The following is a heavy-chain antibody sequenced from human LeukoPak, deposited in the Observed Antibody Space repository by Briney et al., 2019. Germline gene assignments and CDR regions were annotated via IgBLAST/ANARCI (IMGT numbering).Heavy chain of an antibody. V-gene: IGHV3-33*01. J-gene: IGHJ5*02. Sequence: GGSLRLSCAASGFTFSSYGMHWVRQAPGKGLEWVAVIWYDGSNKYYADSEKGRFTISRDNSKNTLYLQMNSLRAEDTAVYYCARDNYGSGSYSWFDPWGQGTLVTVSS. CDR2: IWYDGSNK. CDR3: ARDNYGSGSYSWFDP. D-gene: IGHD3-10*01. CDR1: GFTFSSYG.